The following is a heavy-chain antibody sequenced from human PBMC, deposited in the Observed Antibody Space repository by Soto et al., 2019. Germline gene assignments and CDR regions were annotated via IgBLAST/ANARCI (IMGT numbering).Heavy chain of an antibody. D-gene: IGHD1-26*01. CDR2: IIPFFGTS. Sequence: QVQLVQSGAEVKKPGSSVKVSCEASGGTFSSYPINWVRQAPGQGLEWMGGIIPFFGTSNYAQKFQGRVTITADDSTSPAYMGPRSLRSEDTAVYYCARVGHITNYGMAVWGQGTTVTVSS. CDR3: ARVGHITNYGMAV. CDR1: GGTFSSYP. J-gene: IGHJ6*02. V-gene: IGHV1-69*01.